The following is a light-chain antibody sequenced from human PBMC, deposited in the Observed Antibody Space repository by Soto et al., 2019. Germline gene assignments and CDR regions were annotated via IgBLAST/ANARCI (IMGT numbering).Light chain of an antibody. CDR1: QSVSSN. J-gene: IGKJ1*01. CDR2: GAS. Sequence: EIVMTQSPATLSVSPGERATLSYRASQSVSSNLAWYQQKPGQAPRLLIYGASTRATGISARFSGSGSGTEFTLTISSLQSEDFAVYYCQQYNNWPPERTFGQGTKVEIK. CDR3: QQYNNWPPERT. V-gene: IGKV3-15*01.